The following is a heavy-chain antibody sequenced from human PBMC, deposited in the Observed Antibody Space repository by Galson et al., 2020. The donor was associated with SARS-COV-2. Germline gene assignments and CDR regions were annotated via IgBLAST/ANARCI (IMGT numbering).Heavy chain of an antibody. CDR1: GFPFISYS. CDR2: ISAGSTYI. D-gene: IGHD3-16*01. CDR3: ARVGGMADRPAEYFYYGLDG. J-gene: IGHJ6*02. V-gene: IGHV3-21*01. Sequence: GGSLRLSCAVSGFPFISYSMSWVRQAPGKGLEWVSSISAGSTYISYADSVKGRFTISRDNAKNSLYLQMNNLRVEDTAVYYCARVGGMADRPAEYFYYGLDGGGQGTTVSGSS.